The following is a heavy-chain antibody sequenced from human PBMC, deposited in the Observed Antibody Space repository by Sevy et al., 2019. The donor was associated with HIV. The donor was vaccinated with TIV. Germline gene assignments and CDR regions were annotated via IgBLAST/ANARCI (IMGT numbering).Heavy chain of an antibody. Sequence: RGSLRLSCAVSGFSFSDSAMTWVRQAPGKGLEWVSSINIRGDSTYYADSVKGRFTISRDNSKSTLYLQMNSLRVEDTAVYYCAKELRPNDYWGQGTLVTVSS. J-gene: IGHJ4*01. V-gene: IGHV3-23*01. D-gene: IGHD2-21*01. CDR2: INIRGDST. CDR1: GFSFSDSA. CDR3: AKELRPNDY.